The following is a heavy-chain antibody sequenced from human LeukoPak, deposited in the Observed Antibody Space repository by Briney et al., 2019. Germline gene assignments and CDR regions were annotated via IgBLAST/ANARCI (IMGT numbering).Heavy chain of an antibody. D-gene: IGHD3-10*01. V-gene: IGHV3-49*04. CDR1: GFTFGDYA. CDR2: IRSKAYGGTT. Sequence: GGSLRLSCTASGFTFGDYAMSWVRQAPGKGLEWVGFIRSKAYGGTTEYSASVKCRFTISRDDSKSIAYLQMNSLKTEDTAVYYCTRLWLGEAASYWGQGTLVTVSS. J-gene: IGHJ4*02. CDR3: TRLWLGEAASY.